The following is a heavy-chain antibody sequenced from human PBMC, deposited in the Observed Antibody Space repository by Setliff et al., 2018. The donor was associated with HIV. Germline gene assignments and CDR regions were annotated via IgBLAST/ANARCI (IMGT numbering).Heavy chain of an antibody. CDR2: IYTSGST. Sequence: SETLSLTCTVSGGSISSGTYYWSWIRQPAGKGLEWLGHIYTSGSTNYSPSVKSRVTISVDTSKNQFSLRLNSVTAADTAVYYCARASVGATGLYAFEIWGQGTMVTVSS. CDR3: ARASVGATGLYAFEI. J-gene: IGHJ3*02. CDR1: GGSISSGTYY. D-gene: IGHD1-26*01. V-gene: IGHV4-61*09.